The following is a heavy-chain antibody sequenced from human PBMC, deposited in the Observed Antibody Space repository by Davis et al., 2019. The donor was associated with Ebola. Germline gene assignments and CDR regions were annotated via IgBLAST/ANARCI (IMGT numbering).Heavy chain of an antibody. Sequence: GGSLRLSCAASGFTFSSYGMHWVRQAPGKGLEWVAVISYDGSNKYYADSVKGRFTISRDNSKNTLYLQMNSLRAEDTAVYYCAKSDGGPPGSWGQGTLVTVSS. CDR1: GFTFSSYG. V-gene: IGHV3-30*18. J-gene: IGHJ4*02. D-gene: IGHD3-10*01. CDR2: ISYDGSNK. CDR3: AKSDGGPPGS.